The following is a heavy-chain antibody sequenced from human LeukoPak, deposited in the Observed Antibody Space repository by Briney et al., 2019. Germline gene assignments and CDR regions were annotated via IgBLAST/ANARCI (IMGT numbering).Heavy chain of an antibody. D-gene: IGHD3-3*01. CDR1: GFTFSSYS. V-gene: IGHV3-21*01. Sequence: GGSLRLSCAASGFTFSSYSVNWVRQAPGKGLEWVSSISSSSSYIYYADSVKGRFTISRDNAKNSLYLQMNSLRAEDTAVYYCARAHGITIFGVVGDYWGQGTLVTVSS. CDR2: ISSSSSYI. CDR3: ARAHGITIFGVVGDY. J-gene: IGHJ4*01.